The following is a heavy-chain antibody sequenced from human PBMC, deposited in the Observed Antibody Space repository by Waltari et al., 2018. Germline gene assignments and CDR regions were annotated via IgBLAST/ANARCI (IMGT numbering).Heavy chain of an antibody. CDR3: ARFLAPQQLFDY. Sequence: EVQLVQSGAEVKKPGESLKISCKGSGYSFTSYWLGWVRQMPGKGLEWMGVIYPGDSDNRYSPYFEGQVTISADKSISTAYLQWSSLKAADTAMYYCARFLAPQQLFDYWGQGTLVTVSS. CDR2: IYPGDSDN. V-gene: IGHV5-51*03. D-gene: IGHD6-13*01. J-gene: IGHJ4*02. CDR1: GYSFTSYW.